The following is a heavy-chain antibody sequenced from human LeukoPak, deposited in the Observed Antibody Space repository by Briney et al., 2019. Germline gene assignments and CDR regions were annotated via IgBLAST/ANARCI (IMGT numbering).Heavy chain of an antibody. J-gene: IGHJ4*02. CDR1: GFTFSTYA. V-gene: IGHV3-23*01. D-gene: IGHD3-10*01. CDR3: ARLRGNTMVEY. Sequence: GGSLRLSCAASGFTFSTYAMTWVRQAPGKGLEWVSLISGTGGSTYYADSVKGRFTISRDDSKNTLNLQMNSLRADDTAVYYCARLRGNTMVEYWGQGTLVTVSS. CDR2: ISGTGGST.